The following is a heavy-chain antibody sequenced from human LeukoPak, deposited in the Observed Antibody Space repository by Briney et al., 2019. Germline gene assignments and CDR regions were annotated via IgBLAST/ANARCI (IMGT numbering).Heavy chain of an antibody. D-gene: IGHD4-17*01. J-gene: IGHJ5*02. CDR1: GFTFSSYS. CDR2: VSSSSSYI. V-gene: IGHV3-21*01. Sequence: GGSLTLSCAASGFTFSSYSMNWLRQAPGKGLEWVSSVSSSSSYIYYADSVKGRFTISRDNAKNSLYLQMNSLRAEDTAVYYCARDLYGDYGNNWFDPWGQGTLVTVSS. CDR3: ARDLYGDYGNNWFDP.